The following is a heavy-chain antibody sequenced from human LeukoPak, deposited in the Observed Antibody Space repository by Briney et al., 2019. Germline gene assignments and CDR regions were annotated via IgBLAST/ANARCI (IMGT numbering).Heavy chain of an antibody. CDR1: GLTFSSYS. Sequence: PGGSLRLSCAASGLTFSSYSMNWVRQAPGKGLEWVSSISSSSSYIYYADSVKGRFTISRDNAKNSLYLQMNSLRAEDTAVYYCATEPDSSGYMDWFDPWGQGTLFTVSS. D-gene: IGHD3-22*01. J-gene: IGHJ5*02. V-gene: IGHV3-21*01. CDR3: ATEPDSSGYMDWFDP. CDR2: ISSSSSYI.